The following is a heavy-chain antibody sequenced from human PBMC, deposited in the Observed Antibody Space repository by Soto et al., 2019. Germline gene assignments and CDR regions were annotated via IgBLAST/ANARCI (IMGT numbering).Heavy chain of an antibody. CDR1: GGTFSSYA. Sequence: ASVKVSCKASGGTFSSYAISWVRQAPGQGLEWMGGIIPIFGTANYAQKFQGRVTITADESTSTAYMELSSLGSEDTAVYYCAIGRFPARHSPVLMVAPNLQYYYGMDVWGQGTTVTVSS. D-gene: IGHD2-15*01. CDR2: IIPIFGTA. V-gene: IGHV1-69*13. CDR3: AIGRFPARHSPVLMVAPNLQYYYGMDV. J-gene: IGHJ6*02.